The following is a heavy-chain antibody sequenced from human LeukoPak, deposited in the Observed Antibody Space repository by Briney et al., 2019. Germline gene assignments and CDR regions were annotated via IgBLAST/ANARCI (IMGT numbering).Heavy chain of an antibody. CDR3: ARRRTSGDLDY. J-gene: IGHJ4*02. Sequence: GGSLRLSCAASGFTFSSYWMHWVRQTPGMGLVWVSRISSDGSSADYADSVKGRFTISRDNARDTLYLQMNSLRAEDTAVYYCARRRTSGDLDYWGQGTLVTVSS. V-gene: IGHV3-74*01. CDR1: GFTFSSYW. CDR2: ISSDGSSA. D-gene: IGHD2-2*01.